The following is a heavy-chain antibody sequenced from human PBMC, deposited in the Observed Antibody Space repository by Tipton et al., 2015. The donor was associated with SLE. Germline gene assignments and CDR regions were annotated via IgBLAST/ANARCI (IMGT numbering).Heavy chain of an antibody. CDR1: GYTFTSYG. CDR3: ARDQFTTTFDWLLPIPRDGWYYYGMDV. V-gene: IGHV1-18*01. CDR2: ISAYNGNT. J-gene: IGHJ6*02. D-gene: IGHD3-9*01. Sequence: QSGAEVKKPGASVKVSCKASGYTFTSYGISWVRQAPGQGLEWMGWISAYNGNTNYAQKLQGRVTMTTDTSTSTAYMELRSLRSDDTAVYYCARDQFTTTFDWLLPIPRDGWYYYGMDVWGQGTTVTVSS.